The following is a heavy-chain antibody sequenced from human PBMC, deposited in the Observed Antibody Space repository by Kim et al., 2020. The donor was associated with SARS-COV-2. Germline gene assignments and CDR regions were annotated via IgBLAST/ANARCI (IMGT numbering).Heavy chain of an antibody. CDR1: GGSISSSNW. J-gene: IGHJ4*02. D-gene: IGHD3-22*01. CDR3: ARDHLGDYYDSSGYRD. Sequence: SETLSLTCAVSGGSISSSNWWSWVRQPPGKGLEWIGEIYHSGSTNYNPSLKSRVTISVDKSKNQFSLKLSSVTAADTAVYYCARDHLGDYYDSSGYRDWGQGTLVTVSS. CDR2: IYHSGST. V-gene: IGHV4-4*02.